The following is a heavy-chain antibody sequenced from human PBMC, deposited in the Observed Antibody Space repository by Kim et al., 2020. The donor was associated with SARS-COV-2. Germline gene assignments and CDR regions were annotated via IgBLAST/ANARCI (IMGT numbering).Heavy chain of an antibody. CDR2: ISSSSSTI. J-gene: IGHJ6*02. CDR1: GFTFSSYS. CDR3: ARVLGYGGLRTLNYYYYGMDV. V-gene: IGHV3-48*02. Sequence: GGSLRLSCAASGFTFSSYSMNWVRQAPGKGLEWVSYISSSSSTIYYADSVKGRFTISRDNAKNSLYLQMNSLRDEDTAVYYCARVLGYGGLRTLNYYYYGMDVWGQGTTVTVSS. D-gene: IGHD4-17*01.